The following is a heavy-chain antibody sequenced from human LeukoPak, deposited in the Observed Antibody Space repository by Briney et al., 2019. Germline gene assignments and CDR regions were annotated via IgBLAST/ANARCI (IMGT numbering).Heavy chain of an antibody. CDR1: GDSISSYY. CDR2: IYYSGST. Sequence: SETLSLTCTVSGDSISSYYWGWIRQPPGKGLEWIGSIYYSGSTYYNPSLKSRVTISVDTSKNQFSLKLSSVTAADTAVYYCARLDRLMGPDYWGQGTLVTVSS. CDR3: ARLDRLMGPDY. J-gene: IGHJ4*02. V-gene: IGHV4-39*01. D-gene: IGHD3-16*01.